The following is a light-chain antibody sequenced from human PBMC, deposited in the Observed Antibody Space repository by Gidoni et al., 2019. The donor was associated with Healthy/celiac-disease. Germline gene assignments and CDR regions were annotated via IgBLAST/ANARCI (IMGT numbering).Light chain of an antibody. CDR2: AAS. CDR1: QSISSY. V-gene: IGKV1-39*01. Sequence: DIQMTQSPSPLSASVGDRVTITCRASQSISSYLNWYQQKPGKAPKLLIYAASSLQSGVLSRFSGSGSGTDFTLTISSLQPEDFATYYCQQSYSTPQLTFGGGTKVEIK. J-gene: IGKJ4*01. CDR3: QQSYSTPQLT.